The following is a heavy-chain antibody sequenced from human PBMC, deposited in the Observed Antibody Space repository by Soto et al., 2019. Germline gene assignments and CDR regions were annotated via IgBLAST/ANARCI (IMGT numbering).Heavy chain of an antibody. CDR1: GFTFGDYA. Sequence: PGGSLRLSCTASGFTFGDYAMSWFRQAPGKGLEWVGLIRSKAYGGTTEYAASVKGRFTISRDDSKSIAYLQMNSLKTEDTAVYYCTRDGSGGKQQLATAGVSYYYYGMDVWGQGTTVTVSS. J-gene: IGHJ6*02. CDR2: IRSKAYGGTT. D-gene: IGHD6-13*01. V-gene: IGHV3-49*03. CDR3: TRDGSGGKQQLATAGVSYYYYGMDV.